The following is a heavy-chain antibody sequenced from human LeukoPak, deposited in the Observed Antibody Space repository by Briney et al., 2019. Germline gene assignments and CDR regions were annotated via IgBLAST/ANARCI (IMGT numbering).Heavy chain of an antibody. CDR3: ARGGVGARKYGFDY. J-gene: IGHJ4*02. D-gene: IGHD1-26*01. Sequence: SGTLSLTCSVSGDSISSDGYYWSWIRQPPGKGLEWIGYIYHSGTTYYNPSLKSRVTMSVDRSRNQFSLKLSSVTAADTAVYYCARGGVGARKYGFDYWGQGTLVTVSS. CDR1: GDSISSDGYY. V-gene: IGHV4-30-2*01. CDR2: IYHSGTT.